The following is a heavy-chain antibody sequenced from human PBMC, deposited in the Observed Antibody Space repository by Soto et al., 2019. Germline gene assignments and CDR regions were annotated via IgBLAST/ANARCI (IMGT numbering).Heavy chain of an antibody. CDR2: IYTGGAT. Sequence: VGSLRLSCAASGFTVSSSYMSWVRQAPGKGLEWVSIIYTGGATYYADSVKGRFTISRDDSKNTLFLQMDGLRVEDTAIYYCVRDSYGTAWGQGTQVTVSS. J-gene: IGHJ5*02. V-gene: IGHV3-53*01. D-gene: IGHD1-26*01. CDR1: GFTVSSSY. CDR3: VRDSYGTA.